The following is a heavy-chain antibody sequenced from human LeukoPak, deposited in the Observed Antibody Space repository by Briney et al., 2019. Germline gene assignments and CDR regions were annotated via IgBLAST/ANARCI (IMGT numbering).Heavy chain of an antibody. D-gene: IGHD2-21*01. CDR1: GFTFRDDN. V-gene: IGHV3-48*01. CDR3: ARDPRRVGDSPP. CDR2: ISPGSTTI. J-gene: IGHJ4*02. Sequence: PGGSLRLSRAASGFTFRDDNMNWVRQAPGKGLEWVSYISPGSTTIYYADSVKGRFTISRDNAKNSLYLQMNSLRAEDTAVYYCARDPRRVGDSPPWGQGTLVTVSS.